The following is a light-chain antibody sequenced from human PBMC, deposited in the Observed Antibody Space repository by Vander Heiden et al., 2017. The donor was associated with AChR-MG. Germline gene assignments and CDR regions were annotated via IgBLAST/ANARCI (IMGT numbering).Light chain of an antibody. J-gene: IGKJ4*01. CDR1: QGISSY. Sequence: DIQLTQSPSFLSASVGDRVTITCRASQGISSYLAWYQQKPGKAPKLLIYAASRFSGSGSGTEFTLTISSLQPEDFATYYCQQLNSYPVTFGGETKVEIK. CDR3: QQLNSYPVT. V-gene: IGKV1-9*01. CDR2: A.